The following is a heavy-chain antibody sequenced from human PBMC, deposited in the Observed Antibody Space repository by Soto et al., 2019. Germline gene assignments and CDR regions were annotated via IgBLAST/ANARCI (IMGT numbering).Heavy chain of an antibody. CDR1: GGSISSSSYY. Sequence: SETLSLTCTVSGGSISSSSYYWGWIRQPPGKGLEWIGSIYYSGSTYYNPSLKSRVTISVDTSKNQFSLKLSSVTAADTAVYYCARQEQLVEGPYYYYGMDVWGQGTTVTVAS. V-gene: IGHV4-39*01. J-gene: IGHJ6*02. CDR3: ARQEQLVEGPYYYYGMDV. D-gene: IGHD6-13*01. CDR2: IYYSGST.